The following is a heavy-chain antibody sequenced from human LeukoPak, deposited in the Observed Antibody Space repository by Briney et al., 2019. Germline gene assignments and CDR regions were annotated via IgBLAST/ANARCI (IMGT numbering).Heavy chain of an antibody. V-gene: IGHV4-28*01. CDR2: IYYSGST. J-gene: IGHJ4*02. CDR3: ARSGVAGRQRFPQFFDY. Sequence: SETLSLTCAVSGYSISSSNWWGWIRQPPGKGLEWIGYIYYSGSTYYNPSLKSRVTMSVDTSKNQFSLKLSSVTAVDTAVYYCARSGVAGRQRFPQFFDYWGQGTLVTVSS. D-gene: IGHD5-12*01. CDR1: GYSISSSNW.